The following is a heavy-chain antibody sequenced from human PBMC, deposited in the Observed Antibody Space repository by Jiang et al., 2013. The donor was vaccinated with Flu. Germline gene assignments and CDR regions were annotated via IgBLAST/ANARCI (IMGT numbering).Heavy chain of an antibody. CDR1: GYSLSSGSY. CDR3: ARDRGGSYYVFDY. D-gene: IGHD1-26*01. V-gene: IGHV4-38-2*02. CDR2: IYHGGST. J-gene: IGHJ4*02. Sequence: SLTCTVSGYSLSSGSYWGRIRQPPGKGLEWIGTIYHGGSTYYNPSLKSRVTITIDTSKNQFSLRLSSVTAADTAMYYCARDRGGSYYVFDYWGQGTLVTVSS.